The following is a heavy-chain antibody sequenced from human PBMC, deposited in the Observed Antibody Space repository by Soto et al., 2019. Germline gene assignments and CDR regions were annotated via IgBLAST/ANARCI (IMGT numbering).Heavy chain of an antibody. J-gene: IGHJ4*02. CDR3: ARGRMVRGVTLYYFDY. V-gene: IGHV1-8*01. CDR2: MNPNSGNT. Sequence: RASVKVSCKASGYTFTSYDINWVLQATGQGLEWMGWMNPNSGNTGYAQKFQGRVTMTRNTSISTAYMELSSLRSEDTAVYYCARGRMVRGVTLYYFDYWGQGTLVTVSS. CDR1: GYTFTSYD. D-gene: IGHD3-10*01.